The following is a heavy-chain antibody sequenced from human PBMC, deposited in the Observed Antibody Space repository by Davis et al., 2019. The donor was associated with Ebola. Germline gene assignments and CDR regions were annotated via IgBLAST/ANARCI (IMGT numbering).Heavy chain of an antibody. CDR2: ISFDGSNK. J-gene: IGHJ6*04. D-gene: IGHD2-15*01. CDR1: GFTFSSYA. Sequence: PGGSLRLSCAASGFTFSSYAMHWVRQAPGKGLEWVALISFDGSNKIDADSVKGRFTISRDNSKNTLYLQMNSLRAEDTAVYYCAKPLGWAAGYYYYGMDVWGKGTTVTVSS. V-gene: IGHV3-30*18. CDR3: AKPLGWAAGYYYYGMDV.